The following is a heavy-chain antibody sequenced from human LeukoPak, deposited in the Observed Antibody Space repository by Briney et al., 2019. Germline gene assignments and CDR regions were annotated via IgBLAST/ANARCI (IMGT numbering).Heavy chain of an antibody. D-gene: IGHD2-2*01. J-gene: IGHJ6*03. Sequence: GGSLRLPCAASGFTFDDYGMSWVRQAPGKGLEWVSGINWNGGSTGYADSVKGRFTISRDNAKNSLYLQMNSLRAEDTALYYCARMKVVPAAIYYMDVWGKGTTVTVSS. CDR1: GFTFDDYG. CDR3: ARMKVVPAAIYYMDV. V-gene: IGHV3-20*04. CDR2: INWNGGST.